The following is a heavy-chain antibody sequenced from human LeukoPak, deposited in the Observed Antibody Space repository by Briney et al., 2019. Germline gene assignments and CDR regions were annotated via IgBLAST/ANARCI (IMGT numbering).Heavy chain of an antibody. V-gene: IGHV1-2*02. CDR1: GYTFTGYY. Sequence: ASVKVSCKASGYTFTGYYMHWVRQAPGQGLEWMGWINPNSGGTNYAQKFQGRVTITRNTSISTAYMELSSLRSEDTAVYYCARGLNLVATTIVIPTRRFDPWGQGTLVTVSS. CDR2: INPNSGGT. D-gene: IGHD5-12*01. CDR3: ARGLNLVATTIVIPTRRFDP. J-gene: IGHJ5*02.